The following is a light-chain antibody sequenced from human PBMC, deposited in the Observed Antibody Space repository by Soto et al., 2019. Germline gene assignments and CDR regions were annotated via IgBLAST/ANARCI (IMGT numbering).Light chain of an antibody. J-gene: IGLJ3*02. CDR1: SSNIGNNY. Sequence: QSVLTQPPSVSADPGQKVTISCSGSSSNIGNNYVSWYQQLPGTAPKLLIYENNKRPSGIPDRFSGSKSGTSATLGITGLQTGDEADYYCGTWDSSLSAGVFGGGTQLTVL. CDR3: GTWDSSLSAGV. V-gene: IGLV1-51*02. CDR2: ENN.